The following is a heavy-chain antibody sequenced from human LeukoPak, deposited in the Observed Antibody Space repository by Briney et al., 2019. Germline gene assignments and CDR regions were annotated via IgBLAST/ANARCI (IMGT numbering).Heavy chain of an antibody. J-gene: IGHJ4*02. Sequence: SETLSLTCAVYGGSFSGYYWSWIRQPPGKGLEWIGEINRSGSTNYNPSLKSRVTISVDTSKNQFSLKLSSVTAADTAVYYCAGTQLERRAPHFDYWGQGTLVTVSS. V-gene: IGHV4-34*01. D-gene: IGHD1-1*01. CDR1: GGSFSGYY. CDR2: INRSGST. CDR3: AGTQLERRAPHFDY.